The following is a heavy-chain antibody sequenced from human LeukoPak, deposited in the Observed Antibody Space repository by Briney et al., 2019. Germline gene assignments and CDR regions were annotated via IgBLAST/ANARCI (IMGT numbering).Heavy chain of an antibody. D-gene: IGHD3-22*01. CDR3: AKDTAYYYDSSGYVPLDY. Sequence: PGGSLRLSCAASGFTFSSYAMSWVRQAPGKGLEWVSAISGSGGSTYYADSVKGRFTISRDNSKNTLYLQMNSLRAEDTAVYYCAKDTAYYYDSSGYVPLDYGAREPWSPSPQ. CDR1: GFTFSSYA. CDR2: ISGSGGST. V-gene: IGHV3-23*01. J-gene: IGHJ4*02.